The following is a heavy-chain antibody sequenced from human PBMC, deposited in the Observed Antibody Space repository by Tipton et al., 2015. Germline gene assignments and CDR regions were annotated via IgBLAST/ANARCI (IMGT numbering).Heavy chain of an antibody. D-gene: IGHD3-22*01. J-gene: IGHJ4*02. CDR3: AREGWNSDSSGYDY. V-gene: IGHV4-59*12. CDR1: GGSISSNY. CDR2: IYYSGST. Sequence: TLSLTCTVSGGSISSNYWSWIRQPPGKGLEWIGYIYYSGSTNHNPSLKSRVTISVDTSKNHFSLQLTSVTAADTAVYYCAREGWNSDSSGYDYWSQGTLVSVSS.